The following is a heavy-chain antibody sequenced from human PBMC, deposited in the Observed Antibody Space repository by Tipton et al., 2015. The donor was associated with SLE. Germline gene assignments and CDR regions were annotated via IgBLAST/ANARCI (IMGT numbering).Heavy chain of an antibody. Sequence: QSGPEVKKPGSSVKVSCKASGGTFRSYGISWVRQAPGQGLEWMGGIIPIFGTVNHAQKFQGRVTIIADESTSTAYMELSSLRSEDTAVYYCARGQRRGLVDVWGQGTTVTVSS. CDR2: IIPIFGTV. V-gene: IGHV1-69*01. CDR1: GGTFRSYG. D-gene: IGHD5/OR15-5a*01. CDR3: ARGQRRGLVDV. J-gene: IGHJ6*02.